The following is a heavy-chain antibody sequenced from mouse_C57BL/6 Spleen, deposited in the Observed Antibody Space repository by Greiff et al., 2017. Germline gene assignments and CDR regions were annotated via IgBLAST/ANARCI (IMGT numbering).Heavy chain of an antibody. CDR1: GYTFTSYW. D-gene: IGHD2-4*01. CDR3: GICYDYDEGYWFAY. J-gene: IGHJ3*01. Sequence: QVQLQQPGAELVKPGASVKVSCKASGYTFTSYWMHWVKQRPGQGLEWIGRIHPSDSDTNYNHKFKGKATLTVDQSSSTAYMQLSSLTSEDSAVYYCGICYDYDEGYWFAYWGQGTLVTVSA. CDR2: IHPSDSDT. V-gene: IGHV1-74*01.